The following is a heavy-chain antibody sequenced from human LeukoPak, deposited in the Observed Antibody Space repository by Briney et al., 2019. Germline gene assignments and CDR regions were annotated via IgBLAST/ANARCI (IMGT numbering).Heavy chain of an antibody. J-gene: IGHJ3*02. CDR2: IYTSGST. Sequence: PSETLSLTCTVSGGSISSYYWSWIRQPAGKGLEWIGRIYTSGSTNYNPSLKSRVTISLDTSKNQFFLKLSSVTAADTAIYYCARVGGYNDAFDIWGQGTMVTVSS. CDR3: ARVGGYNDAFDI. CDR1: GGSISSYY. V-gene: IGHV4-4*07. D-gene: IGHD5-24*01.